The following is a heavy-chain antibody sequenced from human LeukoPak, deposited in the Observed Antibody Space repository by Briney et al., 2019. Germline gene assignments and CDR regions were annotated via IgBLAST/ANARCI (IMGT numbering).Heavy chain of an antibody. V-gene: IGHV4-59*01. D-gene: IGHD6-6*01. Sequence: KPSETLSLTCTVSGGSISIYYWSWIRHPPGRGLEWMGYIYYSGSTNYNPSLKSRVTISVDTSKNQFSLKLSSVTAADTAVYYCARDTRIAARRSWYFDLGGRGTLVTVSS. CDR1: GGSISIYY. J-gene: IGHJ2*01. CDR3: ARDTRIAARRSWYFDL. CDR2: IYYSGST.